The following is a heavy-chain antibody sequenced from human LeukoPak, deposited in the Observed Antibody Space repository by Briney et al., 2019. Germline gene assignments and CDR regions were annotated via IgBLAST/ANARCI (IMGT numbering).Heavy chain of an antibody. Sequence: SETLSLTCAVYGGSFSGYYWSWIRQPPGKGLEWIGGINRSGSTNYNPSLKSRVTISVDTSKNQFSLKLSSVTAADTAVYYCAREGMAIGFARFPIFNYWGQGTLVTVSS. CDR1: GGSFSGYY. V-gene: IGHV4-34*01. D-gene: IGHD3-3*01. J-gene: IGHJ4*02. CDR3: AREGMAIGFARFPIFNY. CDR2: INRSGST.